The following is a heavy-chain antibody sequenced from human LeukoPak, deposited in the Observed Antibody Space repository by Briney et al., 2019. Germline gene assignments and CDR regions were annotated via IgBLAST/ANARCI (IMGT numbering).Heavy chain of an antibody. V-gene: IGHV3-64D*09. CDR3: VRGYSFGPYGMDV. CDR2: ISDSGGST. CDR1: GFPFSSYA. Sequence: GGSLRLSCSASGFPFSSYAMHWVRQAPGKELEYVSAISDSGGSTYYADSVKGRFTISRDNSKNTLYLQMSSLRAEDTAVYFCVRGYSFGPYGMDVWGQGTTVTVS. J-gene: IGHJ6*02. D-gene: IGHD2-15*01.